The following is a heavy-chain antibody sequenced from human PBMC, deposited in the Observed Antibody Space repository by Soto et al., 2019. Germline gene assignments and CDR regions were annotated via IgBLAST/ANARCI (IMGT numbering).Heavy chain of an antibody. J-gene: IGHJ6*02. CDR1: GFTFSSFG. D-gene: IGHD4-17*01. V-gene: IGHV3-30*18. CDR2: ISYDGSSK. CDR3: AKDAYDYYYYYGMDV. Sequence: QVQLVESGGGVVQPGRSLRLSCAASGFTFSSFGMHWVRQAPGKGLEWVAVISYDGSSKYYADSVKGRFTISRDNSKKTLYLQMNSLRADDTAVYYCAKDAYDYYYYYGMDVWGQGPTVTVSS.